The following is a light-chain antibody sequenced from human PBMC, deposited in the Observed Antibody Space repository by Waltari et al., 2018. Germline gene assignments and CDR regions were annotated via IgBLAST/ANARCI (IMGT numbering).Light chain of an antibody. Sequence: QLVLTQSPSASASLGASVKLTCTLSSGHSSNAVAWLQQRPEKGPRYLMKVNSDGSHSRGDEIPDRFSGSSSGAERYLTISNLQSEDEADYYCQTGGHGTWVFGGGTGLTVV. CDR3: QTGGHGTWV. V-gene: IGLV4-69*01. J-gene: IGLJ3*02. CDR1: SGHSSNA. CDR2: VNSDGSH.